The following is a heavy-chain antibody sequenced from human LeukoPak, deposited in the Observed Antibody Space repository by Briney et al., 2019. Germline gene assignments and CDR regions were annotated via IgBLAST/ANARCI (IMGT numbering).Heavy chain of an antibody. CDR3: ARDLDYYDSSGYSFDY. J-gene: IGHJ4*02. D-gene: IGHD3-22*01. CDR2: IKQDGSEK. Sequence: GGSLRLSCAASGFTFSSSWMSWVRQAPGKGLEWVANIKQDGSEKYYVDSVKGRFTISRDNAKNSLYLQMNSLRAEDTAVYYCARDLDYYDSSGYSFDYWGQGTLVTVSS. V-gene: IGHV3-7*01. CDR1: GFTFSSSW.